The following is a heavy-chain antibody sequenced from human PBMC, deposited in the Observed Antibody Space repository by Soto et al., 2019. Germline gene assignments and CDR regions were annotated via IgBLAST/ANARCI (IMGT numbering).Heavy chain of an antibody. V-gene: IGHV3-33*01. CDR2: IWYDGSNK. D-gene: IGHD4-4*01. CDR1: GFTFSSYG. Sequence: QVQLVESGGGVDQPGRSLRLSCAASGFTFSSYGMHWVRQAPGKGLEWVAVIWYDGSNKYYADSVKGRFTISRDNSKNTLYLQMNSLRAEDTAVYYCAREDDFMDYTFDYWGQGTLVTVSS. J-gene: IGHJ4*02. CDR3: AREDDFMDYTFDY.